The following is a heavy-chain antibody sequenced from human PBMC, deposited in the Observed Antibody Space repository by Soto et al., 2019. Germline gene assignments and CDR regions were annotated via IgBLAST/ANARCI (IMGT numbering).Heavy chain of an antibody. CDR3: ASAGKWPASDV. Sequence: GGSLRLSCAASGFTFSSYAMSWVRQAPGKGLEWVSSISCSCSYIYYADSVKGRFTISRDNAKNSLYLQMNSLRAEDTAVYYCASAGKWPASDVWGKGTTVTVSS. D-gene: IGHD5-12*01. CDR2: ISCSCSYI. CDR1: GFTFSSYA. J-gene: IGHJ6*04. V-gene: IGHV3-21*01.